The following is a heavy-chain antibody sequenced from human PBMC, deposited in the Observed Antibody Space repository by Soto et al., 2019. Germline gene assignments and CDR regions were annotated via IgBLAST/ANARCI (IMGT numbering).Heavy chain of an antibody. CDR1: GFTFSSYE. CDR2: ISFSGTTT. V-gene: IGHV3-48*03. Sequence: GGSLRLSCAASGFTFSSYEMNWVRQAPGKGLEWVSYISFSGTTTYHADAVKGRFTISRDNAKNSLYLQMNSLRAEDTAVYYCANTPFGGIGHRHYWGQGTLVTVSS. J-gene: IGHJ4*02. D-gene: IGHD3-16*01. CDR3: ANTPFGGIGHRHY.